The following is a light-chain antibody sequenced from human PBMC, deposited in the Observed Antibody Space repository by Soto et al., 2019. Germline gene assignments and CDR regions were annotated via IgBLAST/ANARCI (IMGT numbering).Light chain of an antibody. CDR1: QDVRKY. CDR3: QQRHNLPHT. V-gene: IGKV1-33*01. J-gene: IGKJ3*01. CDR2: DAS. Sequence: DIQMTQSPSSLSASVGDRVTITCQASQDVRKYLSWYQQKARKAPKLLIYDASNLETGVPSRFSGSGSGTDFTVTISSLQPEDIATYYCQQRHNLPHTFGPWTKVDIK.